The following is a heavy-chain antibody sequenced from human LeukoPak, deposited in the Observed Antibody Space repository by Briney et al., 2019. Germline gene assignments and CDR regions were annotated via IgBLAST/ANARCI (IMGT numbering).Heavy chain of an antibody. D-gene: IGHD2-15*01. Sequence: ASVKVSCKASGGTFSSYTISWVRQAPGQGLEGMGWISAYNGNTNYAQKLQGRVTMTTDTSTSTAYMELRSLRSDDTAVYYCARGYCSGGSCYSGYWGQGTLVTVSS. CDR3: ARGYCSGGSCYSGY. J-gene: IGHJ4*02. V-gene: IGHV1-18*01. CDR2: ISAYNGNT. CDR1: GGTFSSYT.